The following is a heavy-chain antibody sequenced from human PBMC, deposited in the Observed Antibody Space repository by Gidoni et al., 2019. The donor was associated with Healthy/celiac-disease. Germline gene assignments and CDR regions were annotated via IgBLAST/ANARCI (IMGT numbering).Heavy chain of an antibody. J-gene: IGHJ4*02. CDR2: SYPGDSDT. Sequence: EVQLVQSGAEVTKPGESLKISGKGSGYSFTSYWRGWVRQMPGKGLEWMRFSYPGDSDTRYSPSFQGQVTISADKSISTAYLQWSSLKASDTAMYYCASIYYYASSGYYSPFDSWGQGTLVTVSS. V-gene: IGHV5-51*01. CDR1: GYSFTSYW. CDR3: ASIYYYASSGYYSPFDS. D-gene: IGHD3-22*01.